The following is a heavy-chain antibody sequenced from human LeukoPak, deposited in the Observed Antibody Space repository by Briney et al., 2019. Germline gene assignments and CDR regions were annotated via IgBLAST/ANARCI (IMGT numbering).Heavy chain of an antibody. J-gene: IGHJ4*02. CDR1: GFTFSSYG. V-gene: IGHV3-30*03. Sequence: PGRSLRLSCAASGFTFSSYGMHWVRQAPGKGLEWVAVISYDGSNKYYADSVKGRFTISRDNAKNTLYLQMNSLRAEDTAVYYCARPLSPFETNLFDYWGQGTLVTVSS. D-gene: IGHD1-14*01. CDR2: ISYDGSNK. CDR3: ARPLSPFETNLFDY.